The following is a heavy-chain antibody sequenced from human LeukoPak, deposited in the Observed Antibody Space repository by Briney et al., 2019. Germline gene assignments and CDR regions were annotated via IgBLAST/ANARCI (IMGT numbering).Heavy chain of an antibody. CDR1: GGSISSSSYY. CDR3: ARQTVAHLFDY. CDR2: IYYSGST. Sequence: PSETLSLTCTVSGGSISSSSYYWGWIRQPPGKGLEWIGSIYYSGSTYYNPSLKSRVTMSVDTSKNQFSLKLSSVTAADTAVYYCARQTVAHLFDYWGQGTLVTVSS. D-gene: IGHD4-23*01. V-gene: IGHV4-39*01. J-gene: IGHJ4*02.